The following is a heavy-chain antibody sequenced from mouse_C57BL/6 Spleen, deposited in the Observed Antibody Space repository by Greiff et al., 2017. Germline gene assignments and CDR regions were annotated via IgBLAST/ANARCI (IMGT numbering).Heavy chain of an antibody. Sequence: EVKLVESGGGLVQPGGSLKLSCAASGFTFSDYYMYWVRQTPEKRLEWVAYISNGGGSTYYPDTVKGRFTFSRDNAKNTLYLQMSRLKSEDTAMYYCARGGYYDFRYAMDYWGQGTSVTVSS. V-gene: IGHV5-12*01. D-gene: IGHD2-3*01. CDR2: ISNGGGST. CDR3: ARGGYYDFRYAMDY. CDR1: GFTFSDYY. J-gene: IGHJ4*01.